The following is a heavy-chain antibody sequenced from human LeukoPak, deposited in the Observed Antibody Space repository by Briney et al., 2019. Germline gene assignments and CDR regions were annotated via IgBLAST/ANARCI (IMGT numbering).Heavy chain of an antibody. J-gene: IGHJ6*02. CDR3: AREGPVYYYGMDV. Sequence: GGCLRLSCAASGFTFDDYAMDWVRQAPGKGLEWVSGIRWNSGSIDYADSVKGRFTISRDNAKNSLYLQMNSLRAEDTAVYYCAREGPVYYYGMDVWGQGTTVTVAS. CDR1: GFTFDDYA. CDR2: IRWNSGSI. V-gene: IGHV3-9*01.